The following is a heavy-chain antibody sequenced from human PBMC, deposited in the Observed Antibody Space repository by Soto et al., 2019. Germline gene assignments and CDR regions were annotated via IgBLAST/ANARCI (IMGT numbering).Heavy chain of an antibody. J-gene: IGHJ6*01. V-gene: IGHV5-51*01. D-gene: IGHD2-2*01. CDR3: ARQGDIVVVPAALFDYGMDV. CDR1: GDSFTSYW. Sequence: VESLSIWCEVSGDSFTSYWIAWVLQMPGKGLEWMGIIYPGDSDTRYSPSFQGQVTISADKSISTAYLQWSSLKASDTAMYYCARQGDIVVVPAALFDYGMDVWGQGTTVTVSS. CDR2: IYPGDSDT.